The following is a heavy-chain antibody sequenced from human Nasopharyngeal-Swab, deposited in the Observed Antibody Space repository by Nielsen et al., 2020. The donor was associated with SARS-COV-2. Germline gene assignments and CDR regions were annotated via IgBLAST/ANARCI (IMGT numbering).Heavy chain of an antibody. Sequence: ASSTVSCKASGYPFTNHFMHCVRQAPGQGLEWMGMINPSGGSTGYAQNFQGSVTGTRDTSPSTVYMELSSLSSEDPAVSHGGRGYSYGLAYWGQGTLVTVSP. J-gene: IGHJ4*02. CDR2: INPSGGST. D-gene: IGHD5-18*01. CDR1: GYPFTNHF. CDR3: GRGYSYGLAY. V-gene: IGHV1-46*01.